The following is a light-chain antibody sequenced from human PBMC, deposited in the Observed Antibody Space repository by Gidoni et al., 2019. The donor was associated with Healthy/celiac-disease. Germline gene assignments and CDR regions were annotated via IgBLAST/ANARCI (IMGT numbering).Light chain of an antibody. V-gene: IGKV3-11*01. CDR1: QSVSSY. CDR2: AAS. CDR3: QQRSNWPPGLT. Sequence: PGERATLSCRASQSVSSYLAWYQQKPGQAPRLLIYAASNRATGIPARFSGSGSGTDFTLTISSLEPEDFAVYYCQQRSNWPPGLTFGGXTKVEIK. J-gene: IGKJ4*01.